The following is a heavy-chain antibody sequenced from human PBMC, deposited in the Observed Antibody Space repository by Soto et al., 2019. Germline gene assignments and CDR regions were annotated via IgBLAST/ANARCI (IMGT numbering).Heavy chain of an antibody. Sequence: ASETLSLTCTVSGGSISSGDYYWSWIRQPPGKGLEWIGYIYYSGSTYYNPSLKSRVTISVDTSKNQFSLKLRSVTAADTAVYYCARERPDGSRLDPWGQGTLVTVSS. CDR1: GGSISSGDYY. CDR3: ARERPDGSRLDP. V-gene: IGHV4-30-4*01. J-gene: IGHJ5*02. D-gene: IGHD6-13*01. CDR2: IYYSGST.